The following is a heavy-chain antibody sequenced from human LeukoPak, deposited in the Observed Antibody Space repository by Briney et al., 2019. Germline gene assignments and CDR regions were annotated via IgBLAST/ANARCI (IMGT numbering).Heavy chain of an antibody. CDR1: GFTLSKYL. V-gene: IGHV3-7*01. CDR2: IKQDGSEK. J-gene: IGHJ6*03. Sequence: GGGLRLSRAAPGFTLSKYLMRWVRPTPGEGVGWGGNIKQDGSEKYYVDSVKGRFTIFRDNAKNSLYLQMNSLRAEDTAVYYCASLGWDTYYHYMDVWGKGTTVTVSS. D-gene: IGHD6-19*01. CDR3: ASLGWDTYYHYMDV.